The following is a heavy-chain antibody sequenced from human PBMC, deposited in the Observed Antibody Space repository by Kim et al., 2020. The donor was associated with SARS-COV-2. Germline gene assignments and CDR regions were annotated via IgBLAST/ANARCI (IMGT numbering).Heavy chain of an antibody. CDR2: INHSGST. Sequence: SETLSLTCAVYGGSFSGYYWSWIRQPPGKGLEWIGEINHSGSTNYNPSLKSRVIISIDTSKNQFFLQLSSVTAADAAVYYCARDRQPYYWGQGTLVPVPS. J-gene: IGHJ4*02. V-gene: IGHV4-34*01. CDR1: GGSFSGYY. D-gene: IGHD1-1*01. CDR3: ARDRQPYY.